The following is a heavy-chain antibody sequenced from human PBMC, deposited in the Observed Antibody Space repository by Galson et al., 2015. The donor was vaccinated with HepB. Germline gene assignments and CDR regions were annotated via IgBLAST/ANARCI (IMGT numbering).Heavy chain of an antibody. D-gene: IGHD6-6*01. CDR2: VDPEDGET. V-gene: IGHV1-69-2*01. Sequence: VKVSCKVSGYTFTDYYMHWVQQAPGKGLEWMGLVDPEDGETIYAEKFQGRVTITADTSTDTAYMELSSLRSEDTAVYYCATGAPNFLAARESWGQGTLVTVSS. CDR1: GYTFTDYY. J-gene: IGHJ5*02. CDR3: ATGAPNFLAARES.